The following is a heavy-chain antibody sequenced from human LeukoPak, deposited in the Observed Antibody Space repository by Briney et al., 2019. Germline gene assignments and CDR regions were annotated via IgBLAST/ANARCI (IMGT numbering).Heavy chain of an antibody. CDR1: GFTFSSYW. CDR2: IKQDGSEK. V-gene: IGHV3-7*04. J-gene: IGHJ4*02. Sequence: GGSLRLSCTASGFTFSSYWMSWVRQAPGKGLEWVANIKQDGSEKYYVDSVKGRFTISRDNAKNSLSLQISSLRAEDTAVYYCAMEGYSGNYPAYWGQGTLVTVSS. D-gene: IGHD1-26*01. CDR3: AMEGYSGNYPAY.